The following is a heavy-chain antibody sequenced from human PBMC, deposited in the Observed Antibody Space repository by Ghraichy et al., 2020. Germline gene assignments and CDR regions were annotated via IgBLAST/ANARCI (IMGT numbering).Heavy chain of an antibody. CDR2: ISDDSGAT. Sequence: GGSLRLSCAASGFTFSSYAMNWVRQAPGKGLEWVSTISDDSGATYYAGSVKGRFIISRDNSKNTLSLQMNSLRAEDTALYYCAKRGDNIGYYSKDAFDVWGQWTLVTVSS. CDR3: AKRGDNIGYYSKDAFDV. V-gene: IGHV3-23*01. CDR1: GFTFSSYA. D-gene: IGHD3-22*01. J-gene: IGHJ3*01.